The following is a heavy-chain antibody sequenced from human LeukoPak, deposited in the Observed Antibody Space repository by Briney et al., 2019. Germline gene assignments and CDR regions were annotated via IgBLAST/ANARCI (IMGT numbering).Heavy chain of an antibody. Sequence: GGCLRLSCAASGFTFSSYAMSWVRQAPGKGLEWVSSISGASGSTYYADSVKGRFTISRDNSKNTLFLQMNSLRAEDTALYYCAKHFGSGDYYNFFDDWGQGTLVSVSS. V-gene: IGHV3-23*01. D-gene: IGHD3-10*01. CDR3: AKHFGSGDYYNFFDD. J-gene: IGHJ4*02. CDR1: GFTFSSYA. CDR2: ISGASGST.